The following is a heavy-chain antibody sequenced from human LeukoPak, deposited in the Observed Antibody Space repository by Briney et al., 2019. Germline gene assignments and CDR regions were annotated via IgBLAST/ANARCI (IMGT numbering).Heavy chain of an antibody. D-gene: IGHD1-14*01. V-gene: IGHV4-31*03. J-gene: IGHJ3*02. CDR2: IYYSGST. CDR1: GGSISSGGYY. Sequence: PSQTLSLTCTVSGGSISSGGYYWSWIRQHPGKGLEWIGYIYYSGSTFNNPSLKSRVTISVDTSKNQFSLKLSSVTAADTAVYYCARRATGGAFDIWGQGTMVTVSS. CDR3: ARRATGGAFDI.